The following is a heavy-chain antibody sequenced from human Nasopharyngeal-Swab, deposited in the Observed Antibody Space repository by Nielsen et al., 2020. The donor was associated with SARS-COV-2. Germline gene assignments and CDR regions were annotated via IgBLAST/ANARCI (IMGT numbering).Heavy chain of an antibody. V-gene: IGHV3-30-3*01. Sequence: GGSLRLSCAASGFTFSSYAMHWVRQAPGKGLEWVAVISYDGSKKYYADSVKGRFTISRDNSKNTLYLQMNSLRAEDTAVYYCARDQGGSWYTYYYYGMDVWGQGTTVTVSS. CDR1: GFTFSSYA. J-gene: IGHJ6*02. CDR2: ISYDGSKK. D-gene: IGHD6-13*01. CDR3: ARDQGGSWYTYYYYGMDV.